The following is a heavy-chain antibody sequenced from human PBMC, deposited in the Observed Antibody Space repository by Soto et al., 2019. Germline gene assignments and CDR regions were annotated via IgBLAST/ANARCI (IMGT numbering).Heavy chain of an antibody. CDR3: ARVPSRFGELLRGYFDY. CDR2: IWYDGSNK. D-gene: IGHD3-10*01. CDR1: GFTFSSYG. J-gene: IGHJ4*02. V-gene: IGHV3-33*01. Sequence: GGSLRLSCAASGFTFSSYGMHWVRQAPGKGLEWVAVIWYDGSNKYYADSVKGRFTISRDNSKNTLYLQMNSLRAEDTAVYYCARVPSRFGELLRGYFDYWGQGTLVTVSS.